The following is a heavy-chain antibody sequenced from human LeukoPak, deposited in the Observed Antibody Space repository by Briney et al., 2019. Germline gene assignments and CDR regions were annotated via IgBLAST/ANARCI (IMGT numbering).Heavy chain of an antibody. Sequence: ASVKVSCKASGYTFTSYYMHWVRQAPGQGLEWMGIINPSGGSTSYAQKFQSRVTMTRDTSTSTVYMELSSLRSEDTAVYYCARDLGSSWYEVYYYYGMDAWGQGTTVTVSS. CDR3: ARDLGSSWYEVYYYYGMDA. CDR2: INPSGGST. CDR1: GYTFTSYY. V-gene: IGHV1-46*01. J-gene: IGHJ6*02. D-gene: IGHD6-13*01.